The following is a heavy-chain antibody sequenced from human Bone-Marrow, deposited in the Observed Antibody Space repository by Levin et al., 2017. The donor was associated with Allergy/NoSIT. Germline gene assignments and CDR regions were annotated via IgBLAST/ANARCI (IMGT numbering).Heavy chain of an antibody. D-gene: IGHD3-10*01. CDR1: GYSVTSYW. Sequence: KTGGSLRLSCKAYGYSVTSYWIGWVRQMPGKGLEWMGIIYPDDSDTRYSPSFQGQVTISADKSINSAYLQWSSLQASDTGIYYCASGTSGTFDHWGQGTLVTVSS. CDR3: ASGTSGTFDH. V-gene: IGHV5-51*01. J-gene: IGHJ4*02. CDR2: IYPDDSDT.